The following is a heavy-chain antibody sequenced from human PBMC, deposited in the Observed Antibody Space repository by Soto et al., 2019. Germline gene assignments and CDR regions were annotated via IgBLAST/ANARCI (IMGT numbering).Heavy chain of an antibody. CDR1: GGSISSHY. CDR2: MYYSGST. CDR3: ARGRDGSYYRVYFDS. J-gene: IGHJ4*02. Sequence: SETLSLTCTVSGGSISSHYWSWIRQPPGEGLEWIGNMYYSGSTNYNPSLRSRVIISGDASKTQFSLKLNSVTAADTAVYYCARGRDGSYYRVYFDSWGQGTLVTVSS. D-gene: IGHD1-26*01. V-gene: IGHV4-59*11.